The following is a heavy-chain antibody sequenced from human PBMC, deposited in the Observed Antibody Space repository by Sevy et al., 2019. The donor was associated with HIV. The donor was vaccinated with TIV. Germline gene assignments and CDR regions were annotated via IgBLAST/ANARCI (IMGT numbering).Heavy chain of an antibody. J-gene: IGHJ4*02. V-gene: IGHV3-74*01. D-gene: IGHD2-15*01. Sequence: GGSLRLSCAASGFTFSSYWMHWVRQAPGKGPVWVSGVNSDGSSTNYADSVKGRFTMSRDSAKNTLYLQRNSLGAEDTAVYFCVAANTWQDYWGQGTLVTVSS. CDR1: GFTFSSYW. CDR2: VNSDGSST. CDR3: VAANTWQDY.